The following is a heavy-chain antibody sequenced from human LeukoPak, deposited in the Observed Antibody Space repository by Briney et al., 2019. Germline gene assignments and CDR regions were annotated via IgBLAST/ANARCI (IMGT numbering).Heavy chain of an antibody. V-gene: IGHV4-34*01. D-gene: IGHD2-15*01. Sequence: PSETLSLTCAVYGGSFSGYYWSWIRQPPGKGLEWMGEINHSGSTNYNPSLKSRVTISVDTSKNQFSLKLSSVTAADTAVYYCARGGGYCSGGSCFAPYYYYMDVWGKGTTVTVSS. CDR1: GGSFSGYY. CDR3: ARGGGYCSGGSCFAPYYYYMDV. J-gene: IGHJ6*03. CDR2: INHSGST.